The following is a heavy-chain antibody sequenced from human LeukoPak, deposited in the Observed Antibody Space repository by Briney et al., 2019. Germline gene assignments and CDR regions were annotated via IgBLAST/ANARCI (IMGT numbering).Heavy chain of an antibody. CDR1: GFTFTNHW. Sequence: GGSLKLSCAASGFTFTNHWMHWVRQAPGKGLVWVSRIRPDGRETNHAGSVKGRFTISRDNAKNTLYLQMNSLGDEDTGVYYCARDLGLYDYGGNIDYWGQGTLVTVSS. CDR3: ARDLGLYDYGGNIDY. V-gene: IGHV3-74*01. J-gene: IGHJ4*02. CDR2: IRPDGRET. D-gene: IGHD4-23*01.